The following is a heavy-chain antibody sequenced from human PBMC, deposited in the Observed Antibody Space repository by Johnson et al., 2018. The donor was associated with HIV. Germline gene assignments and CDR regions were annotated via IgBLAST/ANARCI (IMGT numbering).Heavy chain of an antibody. CDR2: INWNGGST. CDR1: GFNFDDYG. Sequence: EVQLVESGGGLVQPGGSLRLSCVASGFNFDDYGVSWVRQAPGKGLEWVSGINWNGGSTGYADSVKGRFTISRDNSKNTLYLQMNSLRHEDTAVYYCARDQGELRRTHAFDIWGQGTMVTVSS. V-gene: IGHV3-20*04. J-gene: IGHJ3*02. CDR3: ARDQGELRRTHAFDI. D-gene: IGHD1-14*01.